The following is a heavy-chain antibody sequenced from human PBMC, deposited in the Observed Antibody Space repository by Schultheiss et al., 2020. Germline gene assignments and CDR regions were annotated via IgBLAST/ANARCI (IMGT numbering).Heavy chain of an antibody. D-gene: IGHD3-9*01. J-gene: IGHJ6*04. Sequence: GGSLRLSCAASGFTFSSYGMHWVRQAPGKGLEWVAVISYDGSNKYYADSVKGRFTISRDNSKNTLYLQMNSLRAEDTAVYYCAKDHPILRYFDWSRLYGMDVWGKGTTVTVSS. V-gene: IGHV3-30*18. CDR1: GFTFSSYG. CDR2: ISYDGSNK. CDR3: AKDHPILRYFDWSRLYGMDV.